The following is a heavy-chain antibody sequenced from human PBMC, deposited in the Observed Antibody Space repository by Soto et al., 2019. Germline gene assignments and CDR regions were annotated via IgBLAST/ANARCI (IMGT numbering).Heavy chain of an antibody. V-gene: IGHV1-8*02. CDR3: ARGGSYWARRHYFDS. J-gene: IGHJ4*02. D-gene: IGHD2-8*02. Sequence: QVQLVQSGAEMKKPGASVKVSCKASGYTFTSYDINWVRQAAGQGPEWMGAVTPRNGDTAFTQKYQGRVTVTSNTSMSTVYMELSNLGSDDTAVYYCARGGSYWARRHYFDSGAQGTLVTFSS. CDR1: GYTFTSYD. CDR2: VTPRNGDT.